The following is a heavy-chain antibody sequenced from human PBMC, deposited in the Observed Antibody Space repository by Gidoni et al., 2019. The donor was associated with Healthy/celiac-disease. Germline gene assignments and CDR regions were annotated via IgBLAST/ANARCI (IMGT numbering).Heavy chain of an antibody. Sequence: QVQLVQSGAEVKKPGSSVKVSCKASGGTFSSYAISWVRQAPGQGLEWMGRIIPSLGIANYAQKCQGRVTITADKSTSTAYMELSSLRSEDTAVYYCARDHGKGSGKNDYWGQGTLVTVSS. CDR3: ARDHGKGSGKNDY. V-gene: IGHV1-69*09. J-gene: IGHJ4*02. CDR2: IIPSLGIA. D-gene: IGHD3-10*01. CDR1: GGTFSSYA.